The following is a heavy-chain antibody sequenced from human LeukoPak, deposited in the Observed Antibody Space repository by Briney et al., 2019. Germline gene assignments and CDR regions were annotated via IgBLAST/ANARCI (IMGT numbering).Heavy chain of an antibody. CDR2: IYYTGIT. Sequence: SETLSLTCTVSGGSISGQYWSLIRQPPGQGQEWIGYIYYTGITKYNPSLKSRVTISVDTSKTQFSLRLTSVTAADTAVYYCARVSFHYHSGNYGLYFDSWGQGTLVTVSS. CDR3: ARVSFHYHSGNYGLYFDS. V-gene: IGHV4-59*11. CDR1: GGSISGQY. D-gene: IGHD3-10*01. J-gene: IGHJ4*02.